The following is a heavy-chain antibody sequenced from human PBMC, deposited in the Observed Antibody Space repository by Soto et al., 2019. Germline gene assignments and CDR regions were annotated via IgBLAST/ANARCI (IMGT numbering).Heavy chain of an antibody. CDR1: GYTLTELS. Sequence: GASVKVSCKVSGYTLTELSMHWVRQAPGKGLEWMGGFDPEDGETIYAQKFQGRVTMTEDTSTDTAYMELSSLRSEDTAVYYCATAGGRYGGNWLDYWGQGTLVTVSS. V-gene: IGHV1-24*01. J-gene: IGHJ4*02. CDR3: ATAGGRYGGNWLDY. D-gene: IGHD2-15*01. CDR2: FDPEDGET.